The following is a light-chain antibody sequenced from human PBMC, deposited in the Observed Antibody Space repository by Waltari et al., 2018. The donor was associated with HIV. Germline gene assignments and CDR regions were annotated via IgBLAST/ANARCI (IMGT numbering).Light chain of an antibody. J-gene: IGLJ2*01. Sequence: QLVLTQSPSASASLGASVRLTCTLSSGHSTYAIACPQQRPEKVPRYLMRINSDGTYKKRDGIPDRFSGSSSGAERYLSISSLQSEDEADYYCQTWGTGMVFGGGTKLTVL. CDR1: SGHSTYA. V-gene: IGLV4-69*01. CDR2: INSDGTY. CDR3: QTWGTGMV.